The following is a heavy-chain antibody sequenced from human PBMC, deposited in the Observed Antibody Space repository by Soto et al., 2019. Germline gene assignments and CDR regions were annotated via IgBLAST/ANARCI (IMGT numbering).Heavy chain of an antibody. CDR1: GGSISSYY. CDR2: IYYSGST. D-gene: IGHD3-10*01. V-gene: IGHV4-59*01. Sequence: WETLSLTCTVSGGSISSYYWSWIRQPPGKGLEWIGYIYYSGSTNYNPSLKSRVTISVDTSKNQFSLKLSSVTAADTAVYYCARASPPTMVRGVDWFDPWGQGTLVTVSS. J-gene: IGHJ5*02. CDR3: ARASPPTMVRGVDWFDP.